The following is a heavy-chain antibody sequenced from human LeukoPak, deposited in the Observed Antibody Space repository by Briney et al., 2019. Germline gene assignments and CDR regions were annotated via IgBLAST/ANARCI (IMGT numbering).Heavy chain of an antibody. J-gene: IGHJ4*02. CDR2: IKDDGSHT. D-gene: IGHD6-25*01. V-gene: IGHV3-74*01. CDR1: GFTFSSHW. CDR3: ARGSGIITGIDE. Sequence: GSLRLSCAASGFTFSSHWMHWVHQAPGKGLVWVSRIKDDGSHTNYADSVKGRFTISRDNAKNTLSLQMNSLRAEDTAVYYCARGSGIITGIDEWGQGTLVTVSS.